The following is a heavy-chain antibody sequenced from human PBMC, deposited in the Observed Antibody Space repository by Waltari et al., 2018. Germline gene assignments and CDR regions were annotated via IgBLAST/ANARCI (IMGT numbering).Heavy chain of an antibody. J-gene: IGHJ4*02. V-gene: IGHV4-39*01. CDR2: LYYGGST. CDR3: ATTDLLNFDY. CDR1: GGSISSSTYY. Sequence: QLQLQESGPGLLKPSETLSVTCTVSGGSISSSTYYWAWIRQPPGKGLEWVGSLYYGGSTYLNPSLKRRVTISVDTSKNQFALKMTSVTAADTAGYYCATTDLLNFDYWGQGTLVTVSS.